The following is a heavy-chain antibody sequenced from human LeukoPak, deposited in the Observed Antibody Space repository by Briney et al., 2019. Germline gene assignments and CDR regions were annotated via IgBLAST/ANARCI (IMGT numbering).Heavy chain of an antibody. Sequence: GGSLRLSCAGSGFTFNKYVMIWVRQAPNKGLEWVSGITGSGTTYYIDSVKGRFSISRDNSNSIVYLQMNSLTGDDTAVYYCAQTDYYDSSGYYWRYFDYWGQGTLVTVSS. J-gene: IGHJ4*02. CDR3: AQTDYYDSSGYYWRYFDY. CDR2: ITGSGTT. V-gene: IGHV3-23*01. CDR1: GFTFNKYV. D-gene: IGHD3-22*01.